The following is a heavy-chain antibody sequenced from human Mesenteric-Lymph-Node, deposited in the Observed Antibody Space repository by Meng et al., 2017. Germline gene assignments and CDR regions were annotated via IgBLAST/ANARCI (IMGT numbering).Heavy chain of an antibody. D-gene: IGHD2-2*01. V-gene: IGHV3-21*01. CDR1: GFTFSSYS. Sequence: GESLKISCAASGFTFSSYSMNWVRQAPGKGLEWVSSISSSSSYIYYADSVKGRFTISRDNTKNSLYLQMNSLRAEDTAVYYCARGELVVVPAAISWFDPWGQGTLVTVSS. CDR3: ARGELVVVPAAISWFDP. J-gene: IGHJ5*02. CDR2: ISSSSSYI.